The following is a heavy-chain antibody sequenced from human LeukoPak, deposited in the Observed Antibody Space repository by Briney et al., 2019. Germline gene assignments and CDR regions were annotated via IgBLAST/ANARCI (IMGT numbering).Heavy chain of an antibody. CDR1: GFTFSSYS. Sequence: PGGSLRLSCAASGFTFSSYSMHWVRQAPGKGLEWVSSISSSSIYIYYAESVKGRFTISRDNTNNSLYLQMNSLRAEDTAVYYCARGISTGSPHYWGQGTLVTVSS. D-gene: IGHD2/OR15-2a*01. CDR3: ARGISTGSPHY. V-gene: IGHV3-21*01. CDR2: ISSSSIYI. J-gene: IGHJ4*02.